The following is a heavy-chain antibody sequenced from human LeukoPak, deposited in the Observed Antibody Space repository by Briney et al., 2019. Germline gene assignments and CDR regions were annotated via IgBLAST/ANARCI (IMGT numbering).Heavy chain of an antibody. Sequence: GGSLRLSCAASGFTVSSNYMSWVRQAPGKGLEWVSGITGSGGSTYYADSVKGRFTISRDNSKNTLYLQMNSLRAEDTAVYYCAKDRYGGNAYYFDFWGQGTLVTVSS. CDR2: ITGSGGST. CDR1: GFTVSSNY. D-gene: IGHD4-23*01. V-gene: IGHV3-23*01. J-gene: IGHJ4*02. CDR3: AKDRYGGNAYYFDF.